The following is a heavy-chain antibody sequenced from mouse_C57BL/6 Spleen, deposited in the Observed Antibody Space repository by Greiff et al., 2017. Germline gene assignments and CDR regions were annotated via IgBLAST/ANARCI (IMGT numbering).Heavy chain of an antibody. CDR2: ISSGGSYT. V-gene: IGHV5-6*02. Sequence: DVKLVESGGDLVKPGGSLKLSCAASGFTFSSYGMSWVRQTPDKRLEWVATISSGGSYTYYPDSVKGRFTISRDNAKNTLYLQMSSLKSEDTAMYYCARQGTGFPYWYFDVWGTGTTVTVSS. D-gene: IGHD4-1*01. J-gene: IGHJ1*03. CDR3: ARQGTGFPYWYFDV. CDR1: GFTFSSYG.